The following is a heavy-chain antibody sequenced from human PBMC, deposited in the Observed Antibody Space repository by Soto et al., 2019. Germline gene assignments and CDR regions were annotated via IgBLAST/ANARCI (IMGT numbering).Heavy chain of an antibody. CDR3: TGITWFRGMDV. CDR1: GDSVSSNSSG. CDR2: TYYKSKWNN. J-gene: IGHJ6*02. V-gene: IGHV6-1*01. D-gene: IGHD3-10*01. Sequence: SQTLSLTCVISGDSVSSNSSGWNCISQSPSRGLEWLGRTYYKSKWNNDYALSVKSRITINPDTSKNQFSLHLYSVTPEDTAVNYCTGITWFRGMDVWGQGTPVTSP.